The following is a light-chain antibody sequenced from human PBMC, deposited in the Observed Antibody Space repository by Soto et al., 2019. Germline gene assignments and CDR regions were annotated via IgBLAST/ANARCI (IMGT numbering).Light chain of an antibody. CDR2: GAS. Sequence: EIVLTQSPGTLSLSPGERATLSCRASQSVSSSYLAWYQQKPGQAPRLLSYGASSRATGIPDRFSGSGSGTDFTITISRLEPEDFAVYYCQQYGSSPPWYTFGQGTKLEIK. CDR1: QSVSSSY. V-gene: IGKV3-20*01. J-gene: IGKJ2*01. CDR3: QQYGSSPPWYT.